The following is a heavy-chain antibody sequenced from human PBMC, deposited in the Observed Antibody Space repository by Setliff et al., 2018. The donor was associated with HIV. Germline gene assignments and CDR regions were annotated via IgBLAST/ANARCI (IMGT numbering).Heavy chain of an antibody. CDR3: AGSILTGYYTFGADY. D-gene: IGHD3-9*01. Sequence: SVKVSCKASGGNFNSYTISWVRQAPGQGLEWMGDIIPLLGITNYAQKFQGRVTITADQSTSTVYMELSSLRSEDTAVYYCAGSILTGYYTFGADYWGQGTLVTVSS. CDR1: GGNFNSYT. CDR2: IIPLLGIT. V-gene: IGHV1-69*10. J-gene: IGHJ4*02.